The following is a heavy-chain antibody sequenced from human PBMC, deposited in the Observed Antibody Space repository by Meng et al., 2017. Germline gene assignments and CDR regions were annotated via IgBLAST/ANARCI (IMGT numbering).Heavy chain of an antibody. J-gene: IGHJ5*02. Sequence: QVLLVQSWAELKKPRASVKVACKASGYTFASYAMNWVRQAPGQGLEWMGGIIPIFGTANYAQKFLGRVTITADESTSTAYMELSSLRSEDTAVYYCARDYGDYAWIAKRWFDPWGQGTLVTVSS. D-gene: IGHD4-17*01. V-gene: IGHV1-69*01. CDR1: GYTFASYA. CDR3: ARDYGDYAWIAKRWFDP. CDR2: IIPIFGTA.